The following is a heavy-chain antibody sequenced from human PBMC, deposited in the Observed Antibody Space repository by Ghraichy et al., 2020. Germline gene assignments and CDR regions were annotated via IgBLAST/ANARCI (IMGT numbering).Heavy chain of an antibody. Sequence: GGSLRLSCAATGFTFSSFAMTWVRQAPGKRLEWVSSISETGGSTSYADSVKGRFTISRDNSKNTLYLQMRSLRAEDTAVYYCAQESSVWWSYLDLWGQGTLVTVSS. V-gene: IGHV3-23*01. CDR3: AQESSVWWSYLDL. J-gene: IGHJ4*02. D-gene: IGHD6-19*01. CDR1: GFTFSSFA. CDR2: ISETGGST.